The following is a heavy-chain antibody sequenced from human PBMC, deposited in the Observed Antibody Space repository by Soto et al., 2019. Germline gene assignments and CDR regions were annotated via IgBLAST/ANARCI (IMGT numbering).Heavy chain of an antibody. CDR1: GFTFSSYA. CDR2: ISGSGGST. V-gene: IGHV3-23*01. D-gene: IGHD3-16*02. CDR3: AKNRLGGVIVTSLYYFDY. Sequence: GGSLRLSCAASGFTFSSYAMSWVRQAPGKGLEWVSAISGSGGSTYYADSVKGRFTISRDNSKNTLYLQMNSLRAEDTAVYYCAKNRLGGVIVTSLYYFDYWGQGTTVTVSS. J-gene: IGHJ4*03.